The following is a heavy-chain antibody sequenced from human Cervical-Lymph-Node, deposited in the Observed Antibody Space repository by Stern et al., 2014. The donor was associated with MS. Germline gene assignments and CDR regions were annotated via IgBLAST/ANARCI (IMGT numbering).Heavy chain of an antibody. D-gene: IGHD3-22*01. CDR3: ARDQGIDSSGLYYYWYGMDV. J-gene: IGHJ6*02. Sequence: QVQLVQSGGEVKKPGASVKVSCRASGFTFATSGISWVRQAPGQGLEWMGWISANNVNTNYAQDFRGRVTMTRDTFSGTAYMELRGLRSADTAVYYCARDQGIDSSGLYYYWYGMDVWGQGTTVTVSS. CDR2: ISANNVNT. V-gene: IGHV1-18*01. CDR1: GFTFATSG.